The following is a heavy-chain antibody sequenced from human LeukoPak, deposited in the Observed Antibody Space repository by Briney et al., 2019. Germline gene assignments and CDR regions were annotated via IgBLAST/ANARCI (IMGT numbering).Heavy chain of an antibody. V-gene: IGHV3-11*01. D-gene: IGHD1-1*01. J-gene: IGHJ4*02. CDR1: GFTFSDYY. CDR2: ISSSGSTI. CDR3: ARGGLETAVKYFFDY. Sequence: PGGSLRLSCAASGFTFSDYYMSWIRQAPGKGLEWVSYISSSGSTIYYADSAKGRFTISRDNSKNTVYLQINTLRVEDTAVYYCARGGLETAVKYFFDYWGQGTLITVSS.